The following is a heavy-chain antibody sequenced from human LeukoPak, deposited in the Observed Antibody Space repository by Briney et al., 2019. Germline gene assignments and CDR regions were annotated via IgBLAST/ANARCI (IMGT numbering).Heavy chain of an antibody. CDR3: VRGPLWRGGWSLGDY. D-gene: IGHD6-19*01. Sequence: SQTLSLTCTVSGGSISSGSYYWSWIRQPPGKGLEWIGYIYYSGSTNYNPSLKSRVTISVDTSKNQFSLKLSSVTAADTAVYYCVRGPLWRGGWSLGDYWGQGTLVTVSS. CDR2: IYYSGST. V-gene: IGHV4-61*01. J-gene: IGHJ4*02. CDR1: GGSISSGSYY.